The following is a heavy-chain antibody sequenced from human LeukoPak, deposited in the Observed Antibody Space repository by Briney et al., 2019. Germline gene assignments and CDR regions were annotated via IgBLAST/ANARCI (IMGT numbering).Heavy chain of an antibody. J-gene: IGHJ4*02. CDR1: GYTFTGYY. CDR3: ARGSLGYDYSTSPWYYFDY. CDR2: INPNSGGT. V-gene: IGHV1-2*02. D-gene: IGHD5-12*01. Sequence: ASVTVSCTASGYTFTGYYMHWVRQAPGQGLEWMGWINPNSGGTNYAQKFQGRVTMTRDTSISTAYMELSRLRSDDTAVYYSARGSLGYDYSTSPWYYFDYWGQGTLVTVSS.